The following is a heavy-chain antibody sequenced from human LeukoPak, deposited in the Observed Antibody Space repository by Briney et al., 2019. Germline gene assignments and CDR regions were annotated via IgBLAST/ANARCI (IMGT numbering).Heavy chain of an antibody. CDR1: GSISSNHY. V-gene: IGHV3-53*01. Sequence: PGGSLRLSCAASGSISSNHYMTRVRQAPGKGLEWVSVIYSVGSTYYADSVKGRFTISRDISKNTLYLQMNSLRAEDTAVYFCTTDFRYGASWGQGTLVTVAS. CDR3: TTDFRYGAS. D-gene: IGHD4-17*01. J-gene: IGHJ4*02. CDR2: IYSVGST.